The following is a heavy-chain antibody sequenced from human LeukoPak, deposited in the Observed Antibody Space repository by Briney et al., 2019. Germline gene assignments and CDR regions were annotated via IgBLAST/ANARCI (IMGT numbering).Heavy chain of an antibody. V-gene: IGHV1-18*01. Sequence: ASVKVSCKASGYTFTSYGISWVRQAPGQGLEWMGWISAYNGNTSYAQKLQGRVTMTTDTSTSTAYMELRSLRSDDTAVYYCARDGDCSGGSCYLYGFDYWGQGTLVTVSS. J-gene: IGHJ4*02. CDR2: ISAYNGNT. CDR1: GYTFTSYG. CDR3: ARDGDCSGGSCYLYGFDY. D-gene: IGHD2-15*01.